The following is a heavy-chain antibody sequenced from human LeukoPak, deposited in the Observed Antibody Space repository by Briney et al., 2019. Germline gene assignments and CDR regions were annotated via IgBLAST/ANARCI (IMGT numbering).Heavy chain of an antibody. D-gene: IGHD1-26*01. Sequence: GGSLRLSCAASGFTFSSYAMHWVRQAPGKGLEWVAVISYDGSNKYYADSVKGRFTISRDNSKNTLYLQMNSLRAEDTAVYYCARVREWELLIDYWGQGTLVTVSS. J-gene: IGHJ4*02. V-gene: IGHV3-30-3*01. CDR3: ARVREWELLIDY. CDR2: ISYDGSNK. CDR1: GFTFSSYA.